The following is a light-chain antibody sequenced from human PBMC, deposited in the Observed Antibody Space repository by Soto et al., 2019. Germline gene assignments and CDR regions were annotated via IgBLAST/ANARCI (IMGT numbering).Light chain of an antibody. J-gene: IGKJ1*01. Sequence: EIVLTQSPGTLSLSPGERAILSCRASQSVSSNYLAWYQQKPGQAPRPLIYGASSRATGIPDRFSGSGAGTDFTLTISRLEPEDFAVYYCQQYGSSPWTFGQGTKVEIK. CDR2: GAS. V-gene: IGKV3-20*01. CDR1: QSVSSNY. CDR3: QQYGSSPWT.